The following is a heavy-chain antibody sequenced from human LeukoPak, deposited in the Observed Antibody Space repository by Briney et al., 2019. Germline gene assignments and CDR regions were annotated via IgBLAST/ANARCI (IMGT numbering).Heavy chain of an antibody. CDR3: VKSGSYYNEPYYFDY. D-gene: IGHD3-10*01. CDR1: GFTFSRYA. Sequence: PGGSLRLSCSASGFTFSRYAMQWVRQAPGKGLEYVSGISSNGGSTYYADSVKCRFTISRDNSKNTLYLQMSSLRAEDTAVYYCVKSGSYYNEPYYFDYWGQGTLGTVSS. J-gene: IGHJ4*02. V-gene: IGHV3-64D*06. CDR2: ISSNGGST.